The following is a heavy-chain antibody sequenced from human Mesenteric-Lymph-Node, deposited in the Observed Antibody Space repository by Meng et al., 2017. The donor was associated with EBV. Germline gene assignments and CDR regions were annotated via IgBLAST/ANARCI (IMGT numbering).Heavy chain of an antibody. CDR3: AREGSAYDFDY. D-gene: IGHD3-16*01. CDR2: ISSDGSST. J-gene: IGHJ4*02. CDR1: GFTFSSYW. Sequence: EVQLVEAGGGLVQPGGSLRLSCAASGFTFSSYWMHWVRQAPGEGLVWVSRISSDGSSTRYADSVKGRLTISRDNAKDTLYVQMNSLRAEDTAVYYCAREGSAYDFDYWGQGTLVTVSS. V-gene: IGHV3-74*02.